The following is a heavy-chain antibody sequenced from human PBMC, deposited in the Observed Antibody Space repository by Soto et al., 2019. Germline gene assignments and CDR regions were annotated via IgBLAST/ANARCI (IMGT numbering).Heavy chain of an antibody. CDR1: GYTFTRSG. CDR2: ISTYNGDT. J-gene: IGHJ6*02. V-gene: IGHV1-18*01. CDR3: AREGVAPYYYYGMDV. D-gene: IGHD5-12*01. Sequence: QVQLVQSGAEVKKPGASVKVSCTASGYTFTRSGISWVRQAPGQGLEWMGWISTYNGDTNYAQTFQGRVTMTTDTSTSTVYMELRSLRSDDTAVYYCAREGVAPYYYYGMDVWGQGTPVTVSS.